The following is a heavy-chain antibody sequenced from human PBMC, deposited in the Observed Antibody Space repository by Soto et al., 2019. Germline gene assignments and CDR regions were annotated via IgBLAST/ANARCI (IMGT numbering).Heavy chain of an antibody. Sequence: EVQLVESGGGLVQPGGSLRLSCAASGFTFSSYWMHWVRQAPGKGLVWVSRINSDGSSTSYADSVKGRFTISRDNAKNTVDLQMNSLRAEDTAVYYCAREVGADYYYGMDVWGQGTTVTVSS. CDR1: GFTFSSYW. CDR3: AREVGADYYYGMDV. D-gene: IGHD1-26*01. J-gene: IGHJ6*02. CDR2: INSDGSST. V-gene: IGHV3-74*01.